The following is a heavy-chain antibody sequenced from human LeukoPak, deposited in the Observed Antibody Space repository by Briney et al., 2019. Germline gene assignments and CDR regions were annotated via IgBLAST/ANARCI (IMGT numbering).Heavy chain of an antibody. CDR2: IQPDGREQ. J-gene: IGHJ5*02. CDR3: ASQSYARFDP. D-gene: IGHD3-16*01. CDR1: GFTFSSYW. Sequence: GGSLRLSCAASGFTFSSYWMHWVRQAPGKGLEWLGNIQPDGREQYPVDSVKGRFTISRDNARNSLFLEMNSLRVEDTAVYYCASQSYARFDPWGQGTLVTVSS. V-gene: IGHV3-7*01.